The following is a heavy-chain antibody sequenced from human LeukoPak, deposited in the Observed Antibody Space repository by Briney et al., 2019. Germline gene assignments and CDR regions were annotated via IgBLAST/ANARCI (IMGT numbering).Heavy chain of an antibody. CDR1: GYTFTSNG. D-gene: IGHD1-26*01. V-gene: IGHV1-18*01. CDR2: ISAYNGHT. CDR3: ARAGWWELPRYAFDI. Sequence: ASVTVSCTASGYTFTSNGISWVRQAPGQGLEWMGWISAYNGHTNYAQKLQGRVTMTTDTSTSTAYMELRSLRSDDTAVYYCARAGWWELPRYAFDIWGQGAMVTVSS. J-gene: IGHJ3*02.